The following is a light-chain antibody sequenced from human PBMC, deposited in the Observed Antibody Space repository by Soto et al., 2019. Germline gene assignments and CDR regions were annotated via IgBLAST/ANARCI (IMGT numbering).Light chain of an antibody. CDR2: QVT. Sequence: QSVLTQPASVSGSLGQSITISCIGTSSDLAIYNYVSWYQQQPGKAPKLMIYQVTDRTSGVSNRFSGSRSGNTASLTISGLQAEDEADYYCSSYTDSSNYVFGTGTKV. CDR3: SSYTDSSNYV. CDR1: SSDLAIYNY. J-gene: IGLJ1*01. V-gene: IGLV2-14*01.